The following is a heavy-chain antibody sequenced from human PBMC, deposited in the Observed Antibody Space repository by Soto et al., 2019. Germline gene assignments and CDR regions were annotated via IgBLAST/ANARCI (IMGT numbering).Heavy chain of an antibody. CDR2: IIPIFGTA. D-gene: IGHD3-22*01. CDR3: SRHDSSGYYSSFDY. CDR1: GGTFSSYA. V-gene: IGHV1-69*12. Sequence: QVQLVQSGAEVKKPGSSVKVSCKASGGTFSSYAISWVRQAPGQGLEWMGGIIPIFGTANYAQKFQGRVPVNADECTSTDYMALSSIRSEDAAVYYCSRHDSSGYYSSFDYWGQGTLVTVSS. J-gene: IGHJ4*02.